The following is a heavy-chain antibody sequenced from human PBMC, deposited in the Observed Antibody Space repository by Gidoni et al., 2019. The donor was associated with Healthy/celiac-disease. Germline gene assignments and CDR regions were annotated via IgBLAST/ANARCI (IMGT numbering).Heavy chain of an antibody. CDR1: GFTVSSNY. J-gene: IGHJ3*02. CDR2: IYSGGST. CDR3: AREGPLLVGATKGRAFDI. D-gene: IGHD1-26*01. Sequence: EVQLVESGGGLIQPGGSLRRSCAASGFTVSSNYMSWVRQAPGKGREWVSVIYSGGSTYYADSVKGRFTISRDNSKNTLYLQMNSLRAEDTAVYYCAREGPLLVGATKGRAFDIWGQGTMVTVSS. V-gene: IGHV3-53*01.